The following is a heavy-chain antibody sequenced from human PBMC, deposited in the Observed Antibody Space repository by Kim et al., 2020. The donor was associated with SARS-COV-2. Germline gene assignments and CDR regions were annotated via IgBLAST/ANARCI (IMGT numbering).Heavy chain of an antibody. CDR3: AKADSSGYYSAQNFDY. D-gene: IGHD3-22*01. J-gene: IGHJ4*02. Sequence: DSVKGRFTNSRDTSKNTLYLQMNRLRAVDTAVYYCAKADSSGYYSAQNFDYWGQGTLVTVSS. V-gene: IGHV3-23*01.